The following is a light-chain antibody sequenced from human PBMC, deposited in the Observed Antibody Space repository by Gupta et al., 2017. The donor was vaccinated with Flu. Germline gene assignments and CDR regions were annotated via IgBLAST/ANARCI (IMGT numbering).Light chain of an antibody. CDR2: DNN. Sequence: QSVFTQPPQVSAYPGQKVTISCSGSSSSIGNSYVSWYQQIPGTSPKLLIYDNNKSPSWSPDLFSCSKSGTSATLDISGLGTGAGAYYYCCTWDSSLDARVFGGVTKLTVL. CDR1: SSSIGNSY. J-gene: IGLJ3*02. CDR3: CTWDSSLDARV. V-gene: IGLV1-51*01.